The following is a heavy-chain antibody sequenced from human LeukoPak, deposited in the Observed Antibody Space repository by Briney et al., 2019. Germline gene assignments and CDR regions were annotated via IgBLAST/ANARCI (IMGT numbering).Heavy chain of an antibody. D-gene: IGHD2-2*01. CDR1: GFDFSTYA. Sequence: GGSLRLSCAASGFDFSTYAINWVRQAPGKGLVWVSRINSDGSSTSYADSVKGRFTISRDNAKNTLYLQMNSLRAEDTAVYYCARDLGYCSSTSCYAGVNYYYGMDVWGQGTTVTVSS. V-gene: IGHV3-74*01. J-gene: IGHJ6*02. CDR2: INSDGSST. CDR3: ARDLGYCSSTSCYAGVNYYYGMDV.